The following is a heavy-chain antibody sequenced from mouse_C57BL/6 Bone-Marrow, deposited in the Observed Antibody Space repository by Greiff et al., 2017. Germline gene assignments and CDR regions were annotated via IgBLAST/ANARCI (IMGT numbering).Heavy chain of an antibody. J-gene: IGHJ2*01. CDR1: GYTFTSYW. V-gene: IGHV1-69*01. Sequence: QVQLQQPGAELVMPGASVKLSCKASGYTFTSYWMHWVKQRPGKGLEWIGEIDPSDSYTNYNQKFKGKSTLTVDKSSSTAYMQLSSLTSEDSAVYYCAREGYYFDYWGQGTTLTVSS. CDR3: AREGYYFDY. CDR2: IDPSDSYT.